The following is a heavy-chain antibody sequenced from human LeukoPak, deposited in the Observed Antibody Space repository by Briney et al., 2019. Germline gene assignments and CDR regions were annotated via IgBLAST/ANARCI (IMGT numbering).Heavy chain of an antibody. CDR3: ARGRYSSGWYCLDY. D-gene: IGHD6-19*01. J-gene: IGHJ4*02. Sequence: PETLSLTCAVYGGSFSGYYWSWIRQPPGKGLEWIGEINHSGSTNYNPSLKSRVTISVDTSKNQFSLKLSSVTAADTAVYYCARGRYSSGWYCLDYWGQGTLVTVSS. V-gene: IGHV4-34*01. CDR1: GGSFSGYY. CDR2: INHSGST.